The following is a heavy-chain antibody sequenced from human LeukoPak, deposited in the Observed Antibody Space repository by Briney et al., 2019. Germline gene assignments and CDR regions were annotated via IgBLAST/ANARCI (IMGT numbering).Heavy chain of an antibody. J-gene: IGHJ4*02. D-gene: IGHD3-22*01. CDR2: ISSDGRTI. CDR1: GFTFTSYN. Sequence: HPGESLRLSCAASGFTFTSYNMNWVRQAPGKGLEWVSYISSDGRTIYYADSVRGRFTISRDNPKNSLYLQMNSLRAEDTALYYCSTDTYCYQSSGNRDYWGQGTLVTVSS. V-gene: IGHV3-48*01. CDR3: STDTYCYQSSGNRDY.